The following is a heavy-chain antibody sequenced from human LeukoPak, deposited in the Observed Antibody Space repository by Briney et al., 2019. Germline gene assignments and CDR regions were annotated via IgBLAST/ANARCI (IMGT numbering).Heavy chain of an antibody. CDR1: GSTLRTYW. Sequence: GGSLRLSCAASGSTLRTYWMHWVRQAPGKGLVWVSLISSDENRRNYADSVKGRFTISKDNAKNTLYLQMTGLRAEDTAVYYCVKHYADYVDAFHVWGQGTVVTVSS. CDR2: ISSDENRR. D-gene: IGHD4-17*01. V-gene: IGHV3-74*01. J-gene: IGHJ3*01. CDR3: VKHYADYVDAFHV.